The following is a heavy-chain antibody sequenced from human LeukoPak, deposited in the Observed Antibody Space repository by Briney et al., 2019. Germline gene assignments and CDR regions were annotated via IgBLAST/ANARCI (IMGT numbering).Heavy chain of an antibody. CDR3: ARVGAAMDNFDY. CDR1: GGSTCNYD. J-gene: IGHJ4*02. D-gene: IGHD5-18*01. Sequence: PETLSLSCTVSGGSTCNYDWSWSRQFPGKGLGWTGYFYNSGSTNYNPSIKSPVTISPDTSKNLCSLELSSVTAADTAVYYCARVGAAMDNFDYWGQGTLVTVS. CDR2: FYNSGST. V-gene: IGHV4-59*01.